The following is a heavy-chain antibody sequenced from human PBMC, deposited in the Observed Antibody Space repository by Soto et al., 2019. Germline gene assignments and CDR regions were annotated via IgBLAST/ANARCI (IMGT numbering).Heavy chain of an antibody. Sequence: QVQLVQSGAEVKKPGSSVKVSCKASGGTFRNYAISWVRQAPGQGLEWIGGIIPIFGTTNYAQTFQGRVTITADESTSTVYMELSSLRSDDTALYYCARGVPDNVVLKYFYAMDVWGQGTTVTVSS. V-gene: IGHV1-69*12. CDR3: ARGVPDNVVLKYFYAMDV. D-gene: IGHD3-16*01. CDR2: IIPIFGTT. J-gene: IGHJ6*02. CDR1: GGTFRNYA.